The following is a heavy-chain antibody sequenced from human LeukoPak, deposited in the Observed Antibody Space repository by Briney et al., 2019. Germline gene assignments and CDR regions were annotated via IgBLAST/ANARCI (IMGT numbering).Heavy chain of an antibody. CDR3: TTHAAHYTSAYEE. D-gene: IGHD3-22*01. J-gene: IGHJ4*02. Sequence: PGGSLRLSCGASGFTFSNAWMSWVRQAPGKGLEWVGRIKRKSGGGTTDYAAPVKGRLTISRDDSRDTLFLQMNSLQTEDTAVYWCTTHAAHYTSAYEEWGQGTLVTVSS. CDR2: IKRKSGGGTT. CDR1: GFTFSNAW. V-gene: IGHV3-15*01.